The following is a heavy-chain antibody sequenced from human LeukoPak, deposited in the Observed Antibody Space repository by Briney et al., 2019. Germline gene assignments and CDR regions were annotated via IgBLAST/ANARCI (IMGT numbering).Heavy chain of an antibody. CDR1: GFTFSSYS. D-gene: IGHD3-3*01. J-gene: IGHJ6*02. CDR2: ISSSSSYI. CDR3: ARDRGLDDFWSGYYYYYGMDV. Sequence: GGSLRLSCAASGFTFSSYSMNWVRQAPGKGLEWVSSISSSSSYIYYADSAKGRFTISRDNAKNSLYLQMNSLRAEDTAVYYCARDRGLDDFWSGYYYYYGMDVWGQGATVTVSS. V-gene: IGHV3-21*01.